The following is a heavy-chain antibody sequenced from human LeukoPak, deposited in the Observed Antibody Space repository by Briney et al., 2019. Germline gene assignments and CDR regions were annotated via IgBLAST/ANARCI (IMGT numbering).Heavy chain of an antibody. D-gene: IGHD2-2*01. CDR2: INSDGSST. CDR3: ALGYCSSTSCYTGGDFDY. J-gene: IGHJ4*02. CDR1: GFTFSTYW. Sequence: GGSLRLSCAASGFTFSTYWMHWVRQAPGKGLVWVSRINSDGSSTNYADSVKGQFTISRDNAKNTLYLQMNSLRAEDTAVYYCALGYCSSTSCYTGGDFDYWGQGTLVTVSS. V-gene: IGHV3-74*01.